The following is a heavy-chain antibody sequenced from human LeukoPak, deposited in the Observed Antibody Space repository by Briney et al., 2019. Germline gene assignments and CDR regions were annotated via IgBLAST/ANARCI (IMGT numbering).Heavy chain of an antibody. CDR1: GYSVSAGYY. D-gene: IGHD1-1*01. J-gene: IGHJ4*02. V-gene: IGHV4-38-2*02. CDR2: ISHRGTT. CDR3: TREQAGTIVDD. Sequence: PSETLSLTCAVSGYSVSAGYYWGWIRQSPGKGLEWIGSISHRGTTYHNPSLKSRIIISLDTSKNQFSPSLTSVTAADTATYYCTREQAGTIVDDWGQGTLVTVSS.